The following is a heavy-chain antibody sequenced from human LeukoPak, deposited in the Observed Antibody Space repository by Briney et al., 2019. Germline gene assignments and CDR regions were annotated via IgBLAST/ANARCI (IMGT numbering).Heavy chain of an antibody. J-gene: IGHJ3*02. V-gene: IGHV5-51*01. CDR2: IYPGDSDT. CDR3: ARPYGYAYYYDSSGLDAFDI. CDR1: GYSFTGYW. D-gene: IGHD3-22*01. Sequence: GESLKISCKGSGYSFTGYWIGWVRQMPGKGLEWMGIIYPGDSDTRYSPSFQGQVTISADKSISTAYLQWSSLKASDTAMYYCARPYGYAYYYDSSGLDAFDIWGQGTMVTVSS.